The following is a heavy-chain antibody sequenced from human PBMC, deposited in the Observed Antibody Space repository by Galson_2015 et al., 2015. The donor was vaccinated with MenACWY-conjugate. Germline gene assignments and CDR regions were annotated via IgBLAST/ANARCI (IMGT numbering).Heavy chain of an antibody. D-gene: IGHD5-18*01. J-gene: IGHJ4*02. CDR2: INWDGSTT. Sequence: SLRLSCAASGFIFNTYWMHWVRQAPGKGLVWVSHINWDGSTTSHADSVKGRFSISRDNAKNTLYLQMNSLTAEDTAVYYCARGGGYSYGHIDYWGQGALVTVSS. V-gene: IGHV3-74*01. CDR3: ARGGGYSYGHIDY. CDR1: GFIFNTYW.